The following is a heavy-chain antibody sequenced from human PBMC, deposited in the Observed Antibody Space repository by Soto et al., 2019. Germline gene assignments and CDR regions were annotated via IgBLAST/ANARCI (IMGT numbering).Heavy chain of an antibody. Sequence: GESLKISCQGSGYIFTTYWIGWVRQMPGKGLEWMGIIYPGDSDTRYSPSFQGQVTISADKSVSTAYLQWSSLRASDTAMYYCARFEGTDPYYFDHWGQGTLVTVSS. CDR1: GYIFTTYW. CDR2: IYPGDSDT. D-gene: IGHD1-1*01. V-gene: IGHV5-51*01. CDR3: ARFEGTDPYYFDH. J-gene: IGHJ4*02.